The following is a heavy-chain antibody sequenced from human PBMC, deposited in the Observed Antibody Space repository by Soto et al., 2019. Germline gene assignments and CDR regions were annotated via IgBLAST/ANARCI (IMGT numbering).Heavy chain of an antibody. CDR2: INHSGST. J-gene: IGHJ5*02. D-gene: IGHD3-10*01. Sequence: SETLSLTCAVYGGSFSGYYWSWIRQPPGKGLEWIGEINHSGSTNYNPSLKSRVTISVDTSKNQFSLKLSSVTAADTAVYYCARGFRGIRWFAPWGQGPRVTVSS. V-gene: IGHV4-34*01. CDR3: ARGFRGIRWFAP. CDR1: GGSFSGYY.